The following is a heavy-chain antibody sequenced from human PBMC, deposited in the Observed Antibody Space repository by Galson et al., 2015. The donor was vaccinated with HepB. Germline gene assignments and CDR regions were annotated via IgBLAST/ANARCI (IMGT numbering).Heavy chain of an antibody. CDR3: ARGSIAAGGSGLYYYYYMDV. CDR1: GFTFSSYV. J-gene: IGHJ6*03. D-gene: IGHD6-13*01. CDR2: TWYDGTNK. Sequence: SLRLSCAASGFTFSSYVMHWVRQAPGKGLEWVAVTWYDGTNKYYVASVKGRFTISRDNSKNTLYLQMNSLRAEDTAVYYCARGSIAAGGSGLYYYYYMDVWGKGTTVTVSS. V-gene: IGHV3-33*01.